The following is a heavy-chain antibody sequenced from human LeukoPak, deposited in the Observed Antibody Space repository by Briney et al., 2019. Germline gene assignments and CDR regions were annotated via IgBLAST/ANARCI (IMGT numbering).Heavy chain of an antibody. CDR3: AKDICSGGSCFNFDY. D-gene: IGHD2-15*01. Sequence: GRSLRLSCAASGFTFDYYAMHWVRQAPGKGLEGVSGISWNSCSIGYWDSVKGRFTISRDNAKNSLYLQMNSLRAEATALYYCAKDICSGGSCFNFDYWGQGTLVTVSS. V-gene: IGHV3-9*01. CDR2: ISWNSCSI. CDR1: GFTFDYYA. J-gene: IGHJ4*02.